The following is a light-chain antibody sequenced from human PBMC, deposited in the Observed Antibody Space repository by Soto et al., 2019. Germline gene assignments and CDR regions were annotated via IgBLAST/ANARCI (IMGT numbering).Light chain of an antibody. J-gene: IGKJ1*01. CDR1: QTISTW. Sequence: DIRMTQSPSTLSASVGDGVTITCRASQTISTWLAWYQQKPGKAPKLLIYGASSLQSGVPSRFSGSGSGTEFTLTISSLQPDDFATYDCQQYNTYPWTFGQGTRVEIK. V-gene: IGKV1-5*01. CDR2: GAS. CDR3: QQYNTYPWT.